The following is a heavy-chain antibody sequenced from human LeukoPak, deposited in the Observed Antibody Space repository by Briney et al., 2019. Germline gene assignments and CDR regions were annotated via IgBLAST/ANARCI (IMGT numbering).Heavy chain of an antibody. V-gene: IGHV3-11*04. CDR3: ARDSAGDHFDY. CDR1: GFTFSDYY. CDR2: ISSSGSSI. Sequence: GGSLRLSCAASGFTFSDYYLSWIRQAPGKGLEWVSYISSSGSSIFYADSVRGRFTISRDNAKNSLYLQMNSLRAEDTAVYYCARDSAGDHFDYWGQGTLVTVSS. J-gene: IGHJ4*02. D-gene: IGHD2-21*02.